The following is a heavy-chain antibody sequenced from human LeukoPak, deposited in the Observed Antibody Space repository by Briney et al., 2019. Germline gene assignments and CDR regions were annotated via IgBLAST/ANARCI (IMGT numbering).Heavy chain of an antibody. V-gene: IGHV3-21*01. Sequence: PGGSLRLSCAASGFTFSSYSMNWVRQAPGKGLEWVSSISSSSSYIYYADSVKGRFTISRDNAKNSLYLQMNSLRAEDAAVYYCARAYGDYGLYYYYMDVWGKGTTVTVS. CDR3: ARAYGDYGLYYYYMDV. D-gene: IGHD4-17*01. CDR2: ISSSSSYI. J-gene: IGHJ6*03. CDR1: GFTFSSYS.